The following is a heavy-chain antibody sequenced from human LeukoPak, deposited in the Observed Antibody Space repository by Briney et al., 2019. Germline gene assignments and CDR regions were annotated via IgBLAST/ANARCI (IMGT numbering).Heavy chain of an antibody. CDR2: IGTAGNT. CDR3: AQDSWGLWFGNNVKR. D-gene: IGHD3-10*01. J-gene: IGHJ4*02. Sequence: PGGSLRLSCAASGFTFRAYDMQWVRQPIGAGLQWVSAIGTAGNTFYADSVKGRFTISRDNPKNTLYLQMNSLRTEDTAVYYCAQDSWGLWFGNNVKRGGQGTLVTVSS. V-gene: IGHV3-13*01. CDR1: GFTFRAYD.